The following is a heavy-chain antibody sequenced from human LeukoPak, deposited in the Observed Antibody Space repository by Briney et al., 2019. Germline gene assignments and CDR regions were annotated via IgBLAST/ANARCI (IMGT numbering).Heavy chain of an antibody. Sequence: SETLSLTCAVYGGSFSSYYWSRIRQPAGKGLEWIGRIYTSGSTNYNPSLKSRVTMSVDTSKNQFSLKLSSVTAADTAVYYCARGLGTMVRGVIITLLSALKTKYNWFDPWGQGTLVTVSS. CDR2: IYTSGST. D-gene: IGHD3-10*01. CDR1: GGSFSSYY. V-gene: IGHV4-59*10. CDR3: ARGLGTMVRGVIITLLSALKTKYNWFDP. J-gene: IGHJ5*02.